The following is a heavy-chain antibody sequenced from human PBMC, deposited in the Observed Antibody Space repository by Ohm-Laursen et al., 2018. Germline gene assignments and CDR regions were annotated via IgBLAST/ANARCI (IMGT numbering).Heavy chain of an antibody. CDR1: GFTFSIYS. D-gene: IGHD3-22*01. V-gene: IGHV3-23*01. CDR3: AKDGPYYDSSGYYYYRH. Sequence: GSLSLSCAASGFTFSIYSMTWVRQAPGKGLEWVSVISGSDSGLNTYYANSVKGRFTISRDNSKNTLYLQMDNLRADDTAVYYCAKDGPYYDSSGYYYYRHWGQGTLVTVSS. J-gene: IGHJ4*02. CDR2: ISGSDSGLNT.